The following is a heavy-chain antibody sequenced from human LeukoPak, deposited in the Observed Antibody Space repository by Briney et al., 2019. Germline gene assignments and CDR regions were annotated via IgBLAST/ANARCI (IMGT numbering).Heavy chain of an antibody. J-gene: IGHJ5*02. CDR3: ARDRGSSGRADL. Sequence: SGTLSLTCTISVGSISNYHWSWLRQPAGKGLEWIGRIYSDGATNFNPSLKSRVSMSVDTSKNQISLKLSSVTAADTAVYYCARDRGSSGRADLWGQGTLVTVSS. V-gene: IGHV4-4*07. CDR2: IYSDGAT. D-gene: IGHD6-19*01. CDR1: VGSISNYH.